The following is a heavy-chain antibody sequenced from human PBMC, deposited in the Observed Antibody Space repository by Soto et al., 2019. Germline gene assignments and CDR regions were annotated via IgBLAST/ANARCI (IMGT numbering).Heavy chain of an antibody. V-gene: IGHV4-59*08. CDR2: IYYGGTT. CDR3: ARLGAFSQPLAP. Sequence: QVQLQESGPGLVKPSETLSLTCRLSGGSFSPNYWGWFRQSPGKGLEWVGYIYYGGTTSYNPSLKRRVTISLETSKSHSSLGLTPVTAADTAVYYCARLGAFSQPLAPWGPGTLVTVAS. D-gene: IGHD3-3*02. J-gene: IGHJ5*02. CDR1: GGSFSPNY.